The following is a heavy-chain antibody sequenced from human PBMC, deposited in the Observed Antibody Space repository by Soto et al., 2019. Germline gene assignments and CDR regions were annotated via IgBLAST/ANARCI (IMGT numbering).Heavy chain of an antibody. CDR2: IIPIFGTA. D-gene: IGHD4-17*01. Sequence: ASVKVCCKASGGTFSSYAISWVRQAPGQGLEWMGGIIPIFGTANYAQKFQGRVTITADESTSTAYMELSSLRSEDMAVYYCASSERRLLTVTTLDYWGQGTLVTVSS. J-gene: IGHJ4*02. CDR1: GGTFSSYA. CDR3: ASSERRLLTVTTLDY. V-gene: IGHV1-69*13.